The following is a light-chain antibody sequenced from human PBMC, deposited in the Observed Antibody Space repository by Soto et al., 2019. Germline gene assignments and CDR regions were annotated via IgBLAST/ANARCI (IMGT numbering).Light chain of an antibody. CDR2: EVN. V-gene: IGLV2-14*01. J-gene: IGLJ1*01. Sequence: QSVLSQPASMSGSPGQSITIPCTGASSDIGLYNYVSWYQHHPGKAPKLLISEVNVRPSGLSDRFSASKAGNTASLTISGLQPEDEAYYYCSSLSTTSTPIVFGSGTKVNRP. CDR1: SSDIGLYNY. CDR3: SSLSTTSTPIV.